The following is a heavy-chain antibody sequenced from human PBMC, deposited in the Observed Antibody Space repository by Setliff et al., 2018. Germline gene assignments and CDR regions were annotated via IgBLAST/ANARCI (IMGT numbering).Heavy chain of an antibody. J-gene: IGHJ4*02. CDR3: ARGSYYDSSGYSPDFFDY. D-gene: IGHD3-22*01. Sequence: ETLSLTCTVSGGSISSGSYYWGWIRQPPRKGLEWIGSIHYSGSTNYNPSLKSRVTISLDTSKNQFSLKLSSVTAADTAVYYCARGSYYDSSGYSPDFFDYWGQGTLVTVSS. CDR1: GGSISSGSYY. V-gene: IGHV4-39*07. CDR2: IHYSGST.